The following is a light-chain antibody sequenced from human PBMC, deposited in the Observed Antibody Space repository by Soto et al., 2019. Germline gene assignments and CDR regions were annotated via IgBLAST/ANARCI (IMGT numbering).Light chain of an antibody. CDR1: QSVSSN. CDR2: GAS. Sequence: EIVMTQSPATLSVSPGERATLSCRASQSVSSNLAWYQQKPGQAPRLLIYGASTRATGIPARFSGSGSGTEFTLTISSLQXEDFAVYYCQQYNNWPPKITFGQGTRLEIK. CDR3: QQYNNWPPKIT. J-gene: IGKJ5*01. V-gene: IGKV3-15*01.